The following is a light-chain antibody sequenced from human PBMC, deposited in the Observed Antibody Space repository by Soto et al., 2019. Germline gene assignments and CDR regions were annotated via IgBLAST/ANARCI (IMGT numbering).Light chain of an antibody. CDR2: STS. J-gene: IGKJ2*01. CDR3: QQYHYWPYT. CDR1: QSVSSL. V-gene: IGKV3-15*01. Sequence: VLTQSPATLSVSPGERVTLSCRASQSVSSLLAWYQQKPGQAPRLLIYSTSTRATGIPARFSGSGSGTEFTFTISSLQSEDFAIYYCQQYHYWPYTFGQGTNLEIK.